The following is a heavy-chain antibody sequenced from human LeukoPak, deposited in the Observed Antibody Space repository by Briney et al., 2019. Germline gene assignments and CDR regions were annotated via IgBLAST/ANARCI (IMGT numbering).Heavy chain of an antibody. V-gene: IGHV3-30-3*01. CDR1: GFTSSSYA. J-gene: IGHJ3*02. Sequence: GRSLRLSCAASGFTSSSYAMHWVRQAPGKGLEWVAVISYDGSNKYYADSVKGRFTISRDNSKNTLYLQMNSLRAEDTAVYYCASLMSMVRGVMGHDIWGQGTMVTVSS. CDR3: ASLMSMVRGVMGHDI. D-gene: IGHD3-10*01. CDR2: ISYDGSNK.